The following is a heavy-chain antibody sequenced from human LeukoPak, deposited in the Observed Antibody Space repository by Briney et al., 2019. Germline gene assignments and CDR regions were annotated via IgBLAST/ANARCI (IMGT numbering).Heavy chain of an antibody. Sequence: PSETLSLTCAVSGYSISSGYYWGWIRQPPGKGLEWIGSIYHSGSTYYNPSLKSRVTISVDTSKNQFSLKLSSVTAADTAVYYCATKLMAGYSSGWYDYYYMDVWGKGPRSPSP. CDR2: IYHSGST. D-gene: IGHD6-19*01. CDR1: GYSISSGYY. CDR3: ATKLMAGYSSGWYDYYYMDV. J-gene: IGHJ6*03. V-gene: IGHV4-38-2*01.